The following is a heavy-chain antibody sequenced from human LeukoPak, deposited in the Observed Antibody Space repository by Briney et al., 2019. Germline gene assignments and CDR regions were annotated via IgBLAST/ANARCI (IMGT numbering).Heavy chain of an antibody. CDR3: VILTGYYYTIDY. Sequence: SETLSLTCTVSGGSISSSSYYWGWIRQPPGKGLEWIGSIYHSGSTYYNPSLKSRVTISVDTSKNQFSLKLSSVTAADTAVYYCVILTGYYYTIDYWGQGTLVTVSS. D-gene: IGHD3-9*01. J-gene: IGHJ4*02. CDR1: GGSISSSSYY. CDR2: IYHSGST. V-gene: IGHV4-39*07.